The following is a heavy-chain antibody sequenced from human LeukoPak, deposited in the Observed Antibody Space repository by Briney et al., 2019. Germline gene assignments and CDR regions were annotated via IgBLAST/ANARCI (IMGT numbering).Heavy chain of an antibody. CDR3: ARGAVVNGLDV. Sequence: PSETLSLTCAVYDGSFSDYYWSWIRQPPGTRLEWIGYVYNSGTTNYNPSFRSRLTMSVDTSKNQFSLKLSSVTAADTAVYYCARGAVVNGLDVWGQGTTVTVSS. J-gene: IGHJ6*02. V-gene: IGHV4-59*01. CDR2: VYNSGTT. CDR1: DGSFSDYY. D-gene: IGHD5-18*01.